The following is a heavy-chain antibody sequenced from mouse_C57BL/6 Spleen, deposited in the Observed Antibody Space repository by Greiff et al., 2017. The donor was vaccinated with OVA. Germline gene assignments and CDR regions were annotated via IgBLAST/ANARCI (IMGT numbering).Heavy chain of an antibody. V-gene: IGHV1-18*01. CDR2: INPNNGGT. J-gene: IGHJ2*01. D-gene: IGHD3-2*02. CDR3: ARYWTAQATFDY. Sequence: DVQLQESGPELVKPGASVKIPCKASGYTFTDYNMDWVKQSHGKSLEWIGDINPNNGGTIYNQKFKGKATLTVDKSSSTAYMELRSLTSEDTAVYYCARYWTAQATFDYWGQGTTLTVSS. CDR1: GYTFTDYN.